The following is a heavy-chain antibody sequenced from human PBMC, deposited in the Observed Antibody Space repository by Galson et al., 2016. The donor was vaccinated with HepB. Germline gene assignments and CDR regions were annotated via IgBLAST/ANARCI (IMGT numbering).Heavy chain of an antibody. J-gene: IGHJ6*02. CDR3: ATSRDSSNWVAYYYNMDV. Sequence: SLRLSCAASGFTFSSYAMSWVRQAPGKGLEWVANIKQDGSEKDYVKSVKGRFTISRDNAKNSIYLQMNGLRVEDTAVYYCATSRDSSNWVAYYYNMDVWGQRTTVIVSS. D-gene: IGHD3-22*01. CDR1: GFTFSSYA. V-gene: IGHV3-7*02. CDR2: IKQDGSEK.